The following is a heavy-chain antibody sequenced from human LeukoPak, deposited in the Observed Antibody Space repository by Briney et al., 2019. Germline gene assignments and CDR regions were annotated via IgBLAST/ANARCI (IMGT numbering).Heavy chain of an antibody. CDR1: GFMFSSFP. V-gene: IGHV3-23*01. J-gene: IGHJ4*02. D-gene: IGHD3-10*02. CDR3: AKRPAAVRGVIPYLDY. Sequence: GGSLRLSCAASGFMFSSFPMSWVRHVPGKGLEWVSTISPGGSTYYADSVKGRFTISRDNSKSTLFLQMNSLRAEDTAIYYCAKRPAAVRGVIPYLDYWGQGTLVTVSS. CDR2: ISPGGST.